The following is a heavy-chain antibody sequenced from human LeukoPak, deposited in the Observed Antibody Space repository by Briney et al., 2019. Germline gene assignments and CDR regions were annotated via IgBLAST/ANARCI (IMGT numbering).Heavy chain of an antibody. CDR3: AKGGSSGWYP. CDR2: ISWNSGSI. D-gene: IGHD6-19*01. Sequence: GGSLRLSCAASGFTFDDYAMHWVRQAPGKGLEWVSGISWNSGSIGYADSVKGRFTISRDNAKNSLYLQMNSLRAEDTALYYYAKGGSSGWYPWGQGTLVTVSS. CDR1: GFTFDDYA. V-gene: IGHV3-9*01. J-gene: IGHJ5*02.